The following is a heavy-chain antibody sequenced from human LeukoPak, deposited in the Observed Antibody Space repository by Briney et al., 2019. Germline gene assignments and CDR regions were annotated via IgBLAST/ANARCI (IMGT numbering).Heavy chain of an antibody. D-gene: IGHD3-16*01. J-gene: IGHJ4*02. CDR3: ARVVTGGFDY. CDR2: INHSGST. V-gene: IGHV4-34*01. CDR1: GGSFSGYY. Sequence: SETLSLTCAVYGGSFSGYYWSWIRQPPGKGLEWIGEINHSGSTNYNPSLKSRVTISVGTSKNQFSLKLSSVTAADTAVYYCARVVTGGFDYWGQGTQVTVSS.